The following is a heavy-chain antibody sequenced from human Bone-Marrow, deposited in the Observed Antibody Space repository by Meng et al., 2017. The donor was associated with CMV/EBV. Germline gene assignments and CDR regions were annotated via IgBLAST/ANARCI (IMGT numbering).Heavy chain of an antibody. Sequence: WETLSLTCTVSGGSSSSYYWSWIRQPPGKGLQWIGYMYYSGNTNYNPSLKSRVTISVDTSKNQFSLKLTSVTAADTAVYYCARLKYCSSTSCYRPKGYYYYYVMDVWGQGPMVTGYS. J-gene: IGHJ6*01. V-gene: IGHV4-59*12. CDR3: ARLKYCSSTSCYRPKGYYYYYVMDV. D-gene: IGHD2-2*01. CDR2: MYYSGNT. CDR1: GGSSSSYY.